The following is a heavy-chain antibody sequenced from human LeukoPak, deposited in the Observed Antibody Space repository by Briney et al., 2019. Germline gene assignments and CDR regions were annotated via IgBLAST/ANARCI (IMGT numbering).Heavy chain of an antibody. V-gene: IGHV3-53*01. J-gene: IGHJ4*02. CDR3: ARAYYYDRSGYSYAY. D-gene: IGHD3-22*01. Sequence: GGSLRLSCAASGFTVSSIYMSWVRQAPGKGLEWVSVIYSGVGTDYADSLKGRFPISRDNSKNTLYIQMNSLRAEDTAVYYCARAYYYDRSGYSYAYWGQGTLVTVSS. CDR1: GFTVSSIY. CDR2: IYSGVGT.